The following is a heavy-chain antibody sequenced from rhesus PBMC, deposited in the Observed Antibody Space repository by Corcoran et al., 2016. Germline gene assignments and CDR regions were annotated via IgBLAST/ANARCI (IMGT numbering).Heavy chain of an antibody. Sequence: EVQLVQSGAEVKKPGATVKISCQASGYNFTDHYLNWGRQAPGNGLEWVGGVDPEDGEADYAQKFQDRVTITADTSTDTAFMELSSLRSEDTAVYYCARDRDSSGWIDYWGQGVLVTVSS. CDR2: VDPEDGEA. V-gene: IGHV1-111*02. D-gene: IGHD6-31*01. CDR3: ARDRDSSGWIDY. CDR1: GYNFTDHY. J-gene: IGHJ4*01.